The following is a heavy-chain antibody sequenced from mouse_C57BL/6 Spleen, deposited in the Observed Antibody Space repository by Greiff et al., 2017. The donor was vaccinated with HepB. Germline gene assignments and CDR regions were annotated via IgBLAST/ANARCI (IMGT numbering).Heavy chain of an antibody. Sequence: QVQLQQSGAELVKPGASVKMSCKASGYTFTSYWITWVKQRPGQGLEWIGDIYPGSGSTNYNEKFKSKATLTVDTSSSTAYMQLSSLTSEDSAVYYCATYYYGSVAEFAYWGQGTLVTVSA. J-gene: IGHJ3*01. CDR2: IYPGSGST. D-gene: IGHD1-1*01. CDR3: ATYYYGSVAEFAY. V-gene: IGHV1-55*01. CDR1: GYTFTSYW.